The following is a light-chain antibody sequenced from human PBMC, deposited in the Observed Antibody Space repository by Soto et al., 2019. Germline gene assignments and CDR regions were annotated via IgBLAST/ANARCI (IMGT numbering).Light chain of an antibody. CDR1: QSVSNF. V-gene: IGKV3-11*01. Sequence: EIVLTQSPATLSLSPGERATLSCRASQSVSNFLAWYQQKPGQAPRLLISDASNSATGIPGRFSGSGSWTDFSLTISSLEPEDVAVYDCQQRINWPWTFGQGTKVEIK. CDR3: QQRINWPWT. CDR2: DAS. J-gene: IGKJ1*01.